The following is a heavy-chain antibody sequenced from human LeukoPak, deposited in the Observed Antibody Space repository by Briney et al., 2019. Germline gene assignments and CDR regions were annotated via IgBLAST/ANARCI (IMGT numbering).Heavy chain of an antibody. CDR2: INPGNDNK. CDR3: ARVTGTYCDY. Sequence: ASVKVSCKASGYTFTSYAIHWVRQAPGQRLEWMGWINPGNDNKKYSQKFQGRVTISRDTSASTVYMELSSLRSEDTAVYYCARVTGTYCDYWGQGTLVTVSS. CDR1: GYTFTSYA. V-gene: IGHV1-3*01. D-gene: IGHD3-9*01. J-gene: IGHJ4*02.